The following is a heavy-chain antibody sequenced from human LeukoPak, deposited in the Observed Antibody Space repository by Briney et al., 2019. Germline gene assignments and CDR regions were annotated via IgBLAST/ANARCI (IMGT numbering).Heavy chain of an antibody. D-gene: IGHD3-10*01. V-gene: IGHV3-23*01. CDR1: GFTFSTYW. J-gene: IGHJ4*02. Sequence: GGSLRLSCAASGFTFSTYWMNWVRQAPGKGLEWVSGISPSGDITYYADSVKGRFTISRDNSKNTLYLEVISLTAEDTAVYYCAKDDAWLRFGEWSQGTLVTVSS. CDR3: AKDDAWLRFGE. CDR2: ISPSGDIT.